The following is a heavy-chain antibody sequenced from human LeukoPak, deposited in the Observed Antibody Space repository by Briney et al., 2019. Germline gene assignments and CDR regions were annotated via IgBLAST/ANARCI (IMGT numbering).Heavy chain of an antibody. J-gene: IGHJ4*02. Sequence: SSETLSLTCAVSGGSISSYYWSWIRQPPGKGLEWIGYIYYSGSTNYNPSLKSRVTISVDTSKNQFSLKLSSVTAADTAVYYCARDRGYSYGYFDYWGQGTLVTVSS. D-gene: IGHD5-18*01. CDR3: ARDRGYSYGYFDY. CDR2: IYYSGST. CDR1: GGSISSYY. V-gene: IGHV4-59*01.